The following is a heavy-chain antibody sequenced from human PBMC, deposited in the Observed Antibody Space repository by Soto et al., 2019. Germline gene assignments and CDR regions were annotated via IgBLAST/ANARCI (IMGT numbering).Heavy chain of an antibody. CDR3: VKDLGWELRRVDY. J-gene: IGHJ4*02. CDR1: GFTFSNYV. V-gene: IGHV3-23*01. D-gene: IGHD1-26*01. Sequence: GGSLRLSCAASGFTFSNYVMSWVRQAPGKGLEWVSVISGSGGSTDYADSVKGRFTISRDNSKNTLYLQMNSLRAEDTAVYYCVKDLGWELRRVDYWGQGTLVTVSS. CDR2: ISGSGGST.